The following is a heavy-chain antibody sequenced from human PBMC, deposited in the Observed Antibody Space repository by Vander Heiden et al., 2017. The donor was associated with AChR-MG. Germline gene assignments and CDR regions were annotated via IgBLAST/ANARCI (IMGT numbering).Heavy chain of an antibody. CDR1: GGSISSYY. J-gene: IGHJ4*02. CDR3: ASMQRNYGPDY. CDR2: IYYSGST. V-gene: IGHV4-59*08. D-gene: IGHD1-7*01. Sequence: QVQLQESGPGLVTPSETLSLTCPVSGGSISSYYWSWIRQPPGKGLEWIGYIYYSGSTNYNPSLKSRVTISVDTSKNQFSLKLSSVTAADTAVYYCASMQRNYGPDYWGQGTLVTVSS.